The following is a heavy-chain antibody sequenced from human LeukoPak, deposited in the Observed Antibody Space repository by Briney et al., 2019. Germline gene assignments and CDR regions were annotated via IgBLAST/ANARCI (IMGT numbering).Heavy chain of an antibody. J-gene: IGHJ5*02. CDR1: GYTLTELS. CDR2: INPNSGGT. Sequence: ASVKVSCKVSGYTLTELSMHWVRQAPGKGLEWMGWINPNSGGTNYAQKFQGRVTMTRDTSISTAYMDLSRLRSDDTAVYYCARGMGVLVPAATWFDPWGQGTLVTVSS. V-gene: IGHV1-2*02. CDR3: ARGMGVLVPAATWFDP. D-gene: IGHD2-2*01.